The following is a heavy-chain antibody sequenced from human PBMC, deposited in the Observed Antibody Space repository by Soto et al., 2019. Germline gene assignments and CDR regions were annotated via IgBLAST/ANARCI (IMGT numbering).Heavy chain of an antibody. J-gene: IGHJ4*02. CDR1: GFTFSHYA. V-gene: IGHV3-30*18. CDR2: LSFDGAHK. D-gene: IGHD2-15*01. CDR3: AKDRSYCDATPGSQLCGSDS. Sequence: QVQLVESGGGGVPPGGSLRLSCAASGFTFSHYAMHWVRQAAGKGLQWVAVLSFDGAHKFYSDSVKGLFTVSRDNSKNALYVEMSSLRGEDTAVYFCAKDRSYCDATPGSQLCGSDSWGRGTLVTVSS.